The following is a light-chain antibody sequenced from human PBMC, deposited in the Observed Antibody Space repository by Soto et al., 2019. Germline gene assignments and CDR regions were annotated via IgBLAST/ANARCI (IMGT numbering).Light chain of an antibody. V-gene: IGKV3-20*01. J-gene: IGKJ1*01. Sequence: IVLTQSPGNLSLSPGERATLSCRASQSVTSSYLAWYQQKPGQAPRLLIYGASNRATGIPDRFIGSGSGTDFSLTISRLEPEDFAVYYCQQSPGTFGQGTKVEIK. CDR1: QSVTSSY. CDR3: QQSPGT. CDR2: GAS.